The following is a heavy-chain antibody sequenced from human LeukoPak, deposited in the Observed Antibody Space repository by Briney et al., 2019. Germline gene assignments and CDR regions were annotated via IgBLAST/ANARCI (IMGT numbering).Heavy chain of an antibody. CDR2: ISYDGSNK. Sequence: GGSLRLSCAASGFAFSSYGMHWVRQAPGKGLEWVAVISYDGSNKYYADSVKGRFTISRDNSKNTLYLQMNSLRAEDTAVYYCAKDQAIFGVVLSWGQGTLVTVSS. D-gene: IGHD3-3*01. J-gene: IGHJ5*02. CDR1: GFAFSSYG. V-gene: IGHV3-30*18. CDR3: AKDQAIFGVVLS.